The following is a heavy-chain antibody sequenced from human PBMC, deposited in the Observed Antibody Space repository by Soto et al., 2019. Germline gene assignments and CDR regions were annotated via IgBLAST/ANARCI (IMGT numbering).Heavy chain of an antibody. Sequence: SVKVSCRASGYTFTSYGISWVRQAPGQGLEWMGWISAYNGNTNYAQKLQGRVTMTTDTSTSTAYMELRSLRSDDTAVYYCARAVVAATVWFDPWGQGTLVPVSS. D-gene: IGHD2-15*01. CDR1: GYTFTSYG. J-gene: IGHJ5*02. CDR3: ARAVVAATVWFDP. CDR2: ISAYNGNT. V-gene: IGHV1-18*01.